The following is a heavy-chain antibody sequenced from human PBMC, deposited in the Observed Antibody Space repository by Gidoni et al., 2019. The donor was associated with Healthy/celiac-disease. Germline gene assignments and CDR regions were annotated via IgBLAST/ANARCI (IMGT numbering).Heavy chain of an antibody. Sequence: QVQLVESGGGVVQPGRSLRLSCAASGFTFSSYGMHWVRQAPGKGLEWVAVIWYDGSNKYYADSVKGRFTISRDNSKNPLYLQMNSLRAEDTAVYYCARAAIEYSSSSEQWGWFDPWGQGTLVTVSS. CDR1: GFTFSSYG. CDR3: ARAAIEYSSSSEQWGWFDP. D-gene: IGHD6-6*01. J-gene: IGHJ5*02. CDR2: IWYDGSNK. V-gene: IGHV3-33*01.